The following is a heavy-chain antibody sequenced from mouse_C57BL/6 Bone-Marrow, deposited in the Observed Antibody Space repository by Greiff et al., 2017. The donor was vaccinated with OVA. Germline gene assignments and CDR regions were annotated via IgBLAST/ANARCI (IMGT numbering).Heavy chain of an antibody. CDR2: INPYNGGT. CDR3: ARYGNSVY. V-gene: IGHV1-19*01. CDR1: GYTFTDYY. Sequence: EVKVVESGPVLVKPGASVKMSCKASGYTFTDYYMNWVKQSHGKSLEWIGVINPYNGGTSYNQKFKGKATLTVDKSSSTAYMELNSLTSEDSAVYYCARYGNSVYWGQGTTLTVSS. D-gene: IGHD2-10*02. J-gene: IGHJ2*01.